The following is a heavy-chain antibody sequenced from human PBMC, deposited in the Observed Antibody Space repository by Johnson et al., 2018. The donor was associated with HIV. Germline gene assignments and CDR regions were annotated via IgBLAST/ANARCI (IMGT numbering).Heavy chain of an antibody. D-gene: IGHD3-3*01. Sequence: QVQLMESGGGVVQPGRSLRLSCAASGFTFSTYGMHWVRQAPCKGLEWVAFIRYDGDITYYVDSVKGRFTISRDNSKHTLYLQMNSLRAEDTAVYYCARDRGIYEGAFDIWGQGTMVTVSS. CDR2: IRYDGDIT. V-gene: IGHV3-33*01. CDR3: ARDRGIYEGAFDI. CDR1: GFTFSTYG. J-gene: IGHJ3*02.